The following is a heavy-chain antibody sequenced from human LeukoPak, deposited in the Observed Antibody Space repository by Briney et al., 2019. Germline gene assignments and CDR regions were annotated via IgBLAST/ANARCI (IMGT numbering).Heavy chain of an antibody. CDR1: GFTFSIYG. CDR3: ETYSAFDI. Sequence: PGRSLRLSCAASGFTFSIYGMSWVRQAPGKGLEWGSSINEDGGEIHYVDSVKGRFTISRDKAKNSLYVQLNSLRAEDTAVYYCETYSAFDIWGHGTLVTVSS. V-gene: IGHV3-7*02. J-gene: IGHJ3*02. CDR2: INEDGGEI. D-gene: IGHD2-21*01.